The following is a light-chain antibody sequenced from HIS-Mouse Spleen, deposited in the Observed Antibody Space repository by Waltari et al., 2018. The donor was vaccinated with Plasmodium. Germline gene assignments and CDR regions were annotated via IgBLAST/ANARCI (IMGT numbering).Light chain of an antibody. CDR1: IPSIGSNP. V-gene: IGLV1-44*01. CDR3: AAWDDSLNGVV. CDR2: HNN. J-gene: IGLJ2*01. Sequence: QSVLTQPPSASGTPGQRVTIPCSGSIPSIGSNPVNWYQQLPGTAPKLLIYHNNQRPSGVPDRFSGSKSGTSASLAISGLQSEDEADYYCAAWDDSLNGVVFAGGTKLTVL.